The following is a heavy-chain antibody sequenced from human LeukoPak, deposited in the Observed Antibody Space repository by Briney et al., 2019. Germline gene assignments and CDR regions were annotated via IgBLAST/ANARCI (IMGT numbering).Heavy chain of an antibody. D-gene: IGHD1-14*01. CDR3: AKIETGAVDY. V-gene: IGHV3-23*01. Sequence: GGSLRLSCSASGFPFSSYAMSLVRPAPGKGLEWVSAIRGSGGSTYYAGSVKGRFTISRDNSKNTLYLQMNRRGAEDTAVHYCAKIETGAVDYWGQGTLVTVSS. CDR1: GFPFSSYA. CDR2: IRGSGGST. J-gene: IGHJ4*02.